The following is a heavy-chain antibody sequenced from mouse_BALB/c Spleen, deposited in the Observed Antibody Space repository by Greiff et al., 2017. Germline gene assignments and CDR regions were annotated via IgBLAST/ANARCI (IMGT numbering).Heavy chain of an antibody. D-gene: IGHD2-1*01. CDR3: ARWKLPYAMDY. J-gene: IGHJ4*01. Sequence: EVKLMESGGGLVQPGGSRKLSCAASGFSFSSFGMHWVRQAPEKGLEWVAYISSGSSTIYYADTVKGRFTISRDKPKNTLFLQMTSLRSEDTALYYCARWKLPYAMDYWGQGTSVTVSS. V-gene: IGHV5-17*02. CDR1: GFSFSSFG. CDR2: ISSGSSTI.